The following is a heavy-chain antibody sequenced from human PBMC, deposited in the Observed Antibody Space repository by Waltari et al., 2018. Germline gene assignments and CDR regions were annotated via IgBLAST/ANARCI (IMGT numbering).Heavy chain of an antibody. V-gene: IGHV1-2*02. CDR3: ARLSMVRGINYYYYMDV. Sequence: QVQLVQSGAEVKKPGAAVQVSCKASGYTFTGSCIHWVRQAHGQGLGWMGWIDPTNGDTNLAQKFQGRATMTSGTSISTAFIELTGLRSDDAAVYYCARLSMVRGINYYYYMDVWGKGTTVSVSS. J-gene: IGHJ6*03. CDR1: GYTFTGSC. D-gene: IGHD3-10*01. CDR2: IDPTNGDT.